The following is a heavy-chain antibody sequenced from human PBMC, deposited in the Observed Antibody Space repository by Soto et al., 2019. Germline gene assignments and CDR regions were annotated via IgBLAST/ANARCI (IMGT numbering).Heavy chain of an antibody. V-gene: IGHV3-30*18. CDR1: GFTFSSYG. J-gene: IGHJ6*02. Sequence: QVQLVESGGGVVQPGGSLRLSCAASGFTFSSYGVHWVRQAPGKGLEWVAVISNDGIKKNYGESAKGRFTISRDNSTNTLDLQMTSLRTEDTAVYYCAKSPQWVAKGGMDVWGQGTTVTVSS. CDR2: ISNDGIKK. D-gene: IGHD1-26*01. CDR3: AKSPQWVAKGGMDV.